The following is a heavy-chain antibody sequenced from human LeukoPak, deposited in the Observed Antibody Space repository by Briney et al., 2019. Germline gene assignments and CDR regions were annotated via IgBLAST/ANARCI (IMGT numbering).Heavy chain of an antibody. D-gene: IGHD3-22*01. CDR1: GGTFSSYA. J-gene: IGHJ3*02. CDR3: ATPRDYYYDSSGYSYAFDI. CDR2: IIPIFGTA. V-gene: IGHV1-69*13. Sequence: GASVKVSCKASGGTFSSYAISWVRQAPGQGLEWMGGIIPIFGTANYAQKFQGRVTITADESTSTAYMELSSLRSEDTAVYYCATPRDYYYDSSGYSYAFDIWGQGTMVTVSS.